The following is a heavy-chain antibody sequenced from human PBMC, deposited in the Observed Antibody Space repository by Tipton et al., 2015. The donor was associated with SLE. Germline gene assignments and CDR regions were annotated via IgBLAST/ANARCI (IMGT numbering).Heavy chain of an antibody. CDR2: VSYDGSKI. J-gene: IGHJ4*02. CDR1: GFTFGDYA. D-gene: IGHD2-21*02. CDR3: ARDCCGDPFNY. V-gene: IGHV3-30*04. Sequence: SLRLSCTASGFTFGDYAMSWVRQAPGKGPEWVAVVSYDGSKIRYGDSVKGRFTISRDTSKNTLDLQMNSLTAEDTAIYYCARDCCGDPFNYWGQGTLVTVSS.